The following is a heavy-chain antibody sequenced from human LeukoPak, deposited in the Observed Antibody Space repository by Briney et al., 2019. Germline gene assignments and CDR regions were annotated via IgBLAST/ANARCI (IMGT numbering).Heavy chain of an antibody. CDR3: ARSLSTAGIDF. V-gene: IGHV4-38-2*01. Sequence: SETLSLTCAVSGYSLSTGRYWGWIRQPPGKGLEWIGSVYHSGTTCYNPSLKSRLTISVDTSNNQFSLNLRSVTAADTAVYYCARSLSTAGIDFWGQGTLVTVSS. J-gene: IGHJ4*02. D-gene: IGHD2-2*01. CDR2: VYHSGTT. CDR1: GYSLSTGRY.